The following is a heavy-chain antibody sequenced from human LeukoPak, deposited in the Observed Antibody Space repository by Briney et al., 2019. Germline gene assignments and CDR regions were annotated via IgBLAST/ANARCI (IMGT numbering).Heavy chain of an antibody. CDR2: MNPNSGNT. CDR3: ASSSSSIAAQGYYYYYMDV. D-gene: IGHD6-6*01. CDR1: GYTFTSYD. Sequence: ASVKVSCKASGYTFTSYDINWVRQATGQGLEWMGWMNPNSGNTGYAQKFQGRVTITRNTSISTAYMKLSSLRSEDTAVYYCASSSSSIAAQGYYYYYMDVWGKGTTVAVSS. J-gene: IGHJ6*03. V-gene: IGHV1-8*03.